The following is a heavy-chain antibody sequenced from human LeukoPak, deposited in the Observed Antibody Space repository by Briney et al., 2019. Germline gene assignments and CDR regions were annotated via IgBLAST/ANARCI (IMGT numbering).Heavy chain of an antibody. D-gene: IGHD3-22*01. J-gene: IGHJ3*02. CDR1: GGSISSGDYY. V-gene: IGHV4-30-4*01. CDR2: IYYSGSN. Sequence: SETLSLTCTVSGGSISSGDYYWRWIRQPPGKGLEWIGYIYYSGSNYYNPSLKSRVTISVDTSKNQFSLKLSSVTAADTAVYYCARDYDSSGYYGDAFGIWGQGTMVTVSS. CDR3: ARDYDSSGYYGDAFGI.